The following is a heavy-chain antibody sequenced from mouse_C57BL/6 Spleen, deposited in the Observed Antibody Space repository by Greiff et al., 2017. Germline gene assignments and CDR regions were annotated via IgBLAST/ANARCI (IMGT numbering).Heavy chain of an antibody. D-gene: IGHD3-2*02. J-gene: IGHJ4*01. Sequence: QVQLQQPGAELVRPGSSVKLSCKASGYTFTSYWMHWVKQRPIQGLEWIGNIDPSDSETHYNQKFEDKATLTVDKSSSTAYMQLSSLTSEDSAVYYCALDSSGYAYAMDYWGQGTSVTVSS. V-gene: IGHV1-52*01. CDR3: ALDSSGYAYAMDY. CDR1: GYTFTSYW. CDR2: IDPSDSET.